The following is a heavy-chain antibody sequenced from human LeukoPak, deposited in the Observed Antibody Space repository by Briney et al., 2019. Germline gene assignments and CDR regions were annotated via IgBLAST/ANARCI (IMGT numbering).Heavy chain of an antibody. V-gene: IGHV1-2*02. CDR1: GYTFTSYG. CDR3: ARDNSGRMGY. Sequence: ASVKVSCKASGYTFTSYGISWVRQAPGQGLEWMGWINPNSGGTNYAQKFQGRVTMTTDTSISTAYMELSRLRSDDTAVYYCARDNSGRMGYWGQGTLVTVSS. CDR2: INPNSGGT. J-gene: IGHJ4*02. D-gene: IGHD3-10*01.